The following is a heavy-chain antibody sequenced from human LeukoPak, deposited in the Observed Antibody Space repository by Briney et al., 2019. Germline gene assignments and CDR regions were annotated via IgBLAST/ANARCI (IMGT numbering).Heavy chain of an antibody. D-gene: IGHD3-10*01. CDR3: AKDPGSFDY. CDR1: GFTFSSYA. Sequence: GGSLRLSCAASGFTFSSYAMSGVGQAPGKGREWVSAISGSGGSTYYADSVKGRFTISRDNSKNTLYLQMNSLRAEDSAVYYCAKDPGSFDYWGQGTLVTVSS. V-gene: IGHV3-23*01. CDR2: ISGSGGST. J-gene: IGHJ4*02.